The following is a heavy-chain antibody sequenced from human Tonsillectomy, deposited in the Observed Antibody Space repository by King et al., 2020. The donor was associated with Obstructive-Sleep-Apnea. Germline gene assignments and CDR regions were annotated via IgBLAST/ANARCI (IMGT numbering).Heavy chain of an antibody. CDR1: GYSISSGYY. CDR3: AREAENYYDSSGYSVAFDI. J-gene: IGHJ3*02. Sequence: VQLQESGPGLVKPSETLSLTCTVSGYSISSGYYWGWIRQPPGKGLEWIGSISHSGSTYYNPSLKSRVTISVETSKNQFSLNLTYVTAAATAVYYCAREAENYYDSSGYSVAFDIWGQGTMVTVSS. CDR2: ISHSGST. D-gene: IGHD3-22*01. V-gene: IGHV4-38-2*02.